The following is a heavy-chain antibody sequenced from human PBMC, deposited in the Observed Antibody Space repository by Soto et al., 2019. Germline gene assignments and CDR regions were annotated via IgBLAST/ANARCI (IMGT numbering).Heavy chain of an antibody. J-gene: IGHJ6*02. CDR2: ISTGNGNT. CDR1: GYTFTDYA. CDR3: ARDEDV. V-gene: IGHV1-3*04. Sequence: QVQLVQSGAEVKKPGASVKVSCKASGYTFTDYAIHWVRQAPGQSLEWVGWISTGNGNTRYSQKFQDRITISRDTSAYTAYMELSRLTAEDTATYYGARDEDVWGQGTTVTVSS.